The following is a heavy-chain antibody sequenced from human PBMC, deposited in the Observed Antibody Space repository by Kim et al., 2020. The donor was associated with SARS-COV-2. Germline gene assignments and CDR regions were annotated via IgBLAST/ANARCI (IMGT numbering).Heavy chain of an antibody. CDR1: GFTFSSYE. CDR3: ATYLWFGEPTPFDY. J-gene: IGHJ4*02. D-gene: IGHD3-10*01. CDR2: ISSSGSTI. Sequence: GGSLRLSCAASGFTFSSYEMNWVRQAPGKGLEWVSYISSSGSTIYYADSVKGRFTISRDNAKNSLYLQMNSLRAEDTAVYYCATYLWFGEPTPFDYWGQGTLVTVSS. V-gene: IGHV3-48*03.